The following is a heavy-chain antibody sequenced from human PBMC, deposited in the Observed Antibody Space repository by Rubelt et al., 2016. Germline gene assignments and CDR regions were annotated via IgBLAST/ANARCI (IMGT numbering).Heavy chain of an antibody. V-gene: IGHV3-30*02. Sequence: GFTFSSYGMHWVRQAPGKGLEWVAFIRYDGSNKYYADSVKGRFTISRDNSKNTLYLQMNSLRAEDTAVYYCAKDLYPHLTVTTIGAFDIWGQGTTVTVSS. CDR3: AKDLYPHLTVTTIGAFDI. J-gene: IGHJ3*02. D-gene: IGHD4-17*01. CDR1: GFTFSSYG. CDR2: IRYDGSNK.